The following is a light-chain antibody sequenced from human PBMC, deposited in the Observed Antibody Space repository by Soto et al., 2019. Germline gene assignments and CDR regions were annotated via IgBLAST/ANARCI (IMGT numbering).Light chain of an antibody. CDR3: SSYAGTTNLV. CDR2: EVI. CDR1: GSDVGGYDY. J-gene: IGLJ3*02. Sequence: ALTQPPSASGSPGQSVTISCTGTGSDVGGYDYVSWYQLHPGGAPKLIIYEVIRRPSGVPDRFSGSKSGNTASLTVSGLQADDEADYFCSSYAGTTNLVFGGGTKLTVL. V-gene: IGLV2-8*01.